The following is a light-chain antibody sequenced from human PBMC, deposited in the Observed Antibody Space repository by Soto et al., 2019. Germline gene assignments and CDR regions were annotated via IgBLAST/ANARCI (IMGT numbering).Light chain of an antibody. Sequence: QSALTQPASVSGSPGQSITISCTGSGSDVGAHKYVSWYQQYPGKVPKLIIYEVSNRPSGVSNRFSGSKSGSTASLSISGLQAEDEADYYCSSYTTSYSHVLFGGGTKVTVL. J-gene: IGLJ2*01. CDR2: EVS. V-gene: IGLV2-14*01. CDR3: SSYTTSYSHVL. CDR1: GSDVGAHKY.